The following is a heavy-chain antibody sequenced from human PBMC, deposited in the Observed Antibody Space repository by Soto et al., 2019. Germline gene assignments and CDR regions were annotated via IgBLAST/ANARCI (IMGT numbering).Heavy chain of an antibody. CDR3: ARGYYDSSGYIGNDY. D-gene: IGHD3-22*01. J-gene: IGHJ4*02. V-gene: IGHV1-69*06. CDR2: IIPIFGTA. CDR1: GGTFSSYA. Sequence: VKVSCKASGGTFSSYAISWVRQAPGQGLEWMGGIIPIFGTANYAQKFQGRVTITADKSTSTAYMELSSLRSEDTAVYYCARGYYDSSGYIGNDYWGQGTLVTVSS.